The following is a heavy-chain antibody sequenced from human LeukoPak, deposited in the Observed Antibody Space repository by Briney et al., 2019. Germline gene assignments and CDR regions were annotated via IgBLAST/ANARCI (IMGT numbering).Heavy chain of an antibody. CDR1: GGSFSGYY. Sequence: SETLSLTCAVYGGSFSGYYWSWIRQPPGKGLEWIGEINHSGSTNYNPSLQSRVTISVDTSKNQFSLKLSSVTAADTAVYYCARVRFLEWFDYWGQGTLVTVSS. D-gene: IGHD3-3*01. V-gene: IGHV4-34*01. CDR3: ARVRFLEWFDY. J-gene: IGHJ5*01. CDR2: INHSGST.